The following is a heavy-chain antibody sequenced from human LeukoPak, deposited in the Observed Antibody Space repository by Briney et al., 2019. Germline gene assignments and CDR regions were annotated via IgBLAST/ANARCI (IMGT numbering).Heavy chain of an antibody. CDR2: IIPIFGTA. D-gene: IGHD5-12*01. CDR1: GGTFSSYA. CDR3: ARGGPYSGYERYYYYYMDV. Sequence: SVKVSCKASGGTFSSYANSWVRQAPGQGLEWMGGIIPIFGTANYAQKFQGRVTITADESTSTAYMELSSLRSEDTAVYYCARGGPYSGYERYYYYYMDVWGKGTTVTISS. V-gene: IGHV1-69*13. J-gene: IGHJ6*03.